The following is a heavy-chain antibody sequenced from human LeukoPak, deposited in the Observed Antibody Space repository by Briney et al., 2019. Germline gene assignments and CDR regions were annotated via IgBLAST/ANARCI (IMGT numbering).Heavy chain of an antibody. CDR3: ARDVAKNDYGGPNDAFDI. CDR2: INPSGGST. V-gene: IGHV1-46*01. J-gene: IGHJ3*02. D-gene: IGHD4/OR15-4a*01. CDR1: GYTFTNYY. Sequence: ASVKVSCKASGYTFTNYYLHWVRQAPGQGLEWMGIINPSGGSTSYAQKFQDRVTMTRDTSTSTVYMELNSLRSEDTAVYYCARDVAKNDYGGPNDAFDIWGQGTMVTVSS.